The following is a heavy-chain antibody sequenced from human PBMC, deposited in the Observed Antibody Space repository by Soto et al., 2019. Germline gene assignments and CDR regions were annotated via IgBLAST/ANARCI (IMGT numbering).Heavy chain of an antibody. CDR2: INHSGST. V-gene: IGHV4-34*01. CDR1: GGSFSGYY. J-gene: IGHJ4*02. Sequence: SETLSLTCAVYGGSFSGYYWSWIRQPPGKGLEWIGEINHSGSTNYNPSLKKRVTISVDTSKNQFSYKLSSVTAADTAVYYCARGRFRTGFDYWGQGTLVTVSS. CDR3: ARGRFRTGFDY. D-gene: IGHD3-10*01.